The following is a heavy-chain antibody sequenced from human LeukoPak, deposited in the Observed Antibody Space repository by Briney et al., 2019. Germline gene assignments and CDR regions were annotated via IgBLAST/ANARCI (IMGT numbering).Heavy chain of an antibody. D-gene: IGHD1-26*01. CDR1: GFTFSSYA. J-gene: IGHJ6*03. V-gene: IGHV3-23*01. CDR2: IRGSGDRT. Sequence: GGSLRLSCAASGFTFSSYAMSWVRQAPGKGQEWVSAIRGSGDRTHYADSVKGRFTISRDNSKNTLYLQMNSLRAEDTAVYYCAKDSKIVGATFRSYHYMDVWGKGTAVTVSS. CDR3: AKDSKIVGATFRSYHYMDV.